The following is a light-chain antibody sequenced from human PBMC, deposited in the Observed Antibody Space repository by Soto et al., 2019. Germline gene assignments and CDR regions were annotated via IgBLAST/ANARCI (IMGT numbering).Light chain of an antibody. Sequence: QSVLTQHPSASGSPGQSVTISCTGTSSDVGGYNYVSWYQQHPGKAPKLMIYEVSKRPSGVPDRFSGSKSGNTASLTVSGLQAEDEADYYCSSFAGSNNYVFGPGTKVTVL. J-gene: IGLJ1*01. V-gene: IGLV2-8*01. CDR3: SSFAGSNNYV. CDR2: EVS. CDR1: SSDVGGYNY.